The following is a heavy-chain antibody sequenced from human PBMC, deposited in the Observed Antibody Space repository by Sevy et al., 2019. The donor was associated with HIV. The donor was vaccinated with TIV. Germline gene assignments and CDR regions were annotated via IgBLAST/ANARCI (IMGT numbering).Heavy chain of an antibody. CDR2: ISYDGSNK. D-gene: IGHD6-19*01. J-gene: IGHJ4*02. V-gene: IGHV3-30*18. CDR1: GFTFSSYG. CDR3: AKDFLAVAGTQSGGYTYYFDY. Sequence: GGSLRLSCAASGFTFSSYGMHWVRQAPGKGLEWVAVISYDGSNKYYADSVKGRFTISRDNSKNTLYLQMNSLRAEDTAVYYCAKDFLAVAGTQSGGYTYYFDYWGQGTLVTVSS.